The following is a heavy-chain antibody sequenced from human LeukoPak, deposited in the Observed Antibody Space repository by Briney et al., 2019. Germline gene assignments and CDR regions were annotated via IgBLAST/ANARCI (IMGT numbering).Heavy chain of an antibody. J-gene: IGHJ4*02. CDR3: ARDLGLDYGCSQ. V-gene: IGHV3-74*01. CDR1: GFTFSSYW. Sequence: PGGSLRLSCAASGFTFSSYWMHWVRQAPGKGLVWVSHINSDGSSTNYADSVKGRFTISRDNAKNTLYLQMNTLRAEDTAVYYCARDLGLDYGCSQWGQGSLVTVSS. CDR2: INSDGSST. D-gene: IGHD4-17*01.